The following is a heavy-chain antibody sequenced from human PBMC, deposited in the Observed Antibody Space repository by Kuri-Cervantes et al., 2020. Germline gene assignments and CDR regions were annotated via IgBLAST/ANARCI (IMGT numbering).Heavy chain of an antibody. CDR2: ISGSGGST. Sequence: ETLSLTCAASGFTFSSYAMSWVRQAPGKGLEWVSAISGSGGSTYYADSVKGRFTISRDNSKNTLYLQMNSLRAEDTAVYYCARDGDIQNLVVPAAMPSFFAVWGQGTTVTVSS. D-gene: IGHD2-2*01. CDR1: GFTFSSYA. V-gene: IGHV3-23*01. CDR3: ARDGDIQNLVVPAAMPSFFAV. J-gene: IGHJ6*02.